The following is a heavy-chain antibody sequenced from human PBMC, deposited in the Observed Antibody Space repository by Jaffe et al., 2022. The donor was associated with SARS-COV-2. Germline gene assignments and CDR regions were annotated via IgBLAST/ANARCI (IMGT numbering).Heavy chain of an antibody. D-gene: IGHD6-13*01. V-gene: IGHV4-34*01. J-gene: IGHJ6*02. CDR3: ARGLGASYSKKNYYYGMDV. CDR2: INHSGST. Sequence: QVQLQQWGAGLLKPSETLSLTCAVYGGSFSGYYWSWIRQPPGKGLEWIGEINHSGSTNYNPSLKSRVTISVDTSKNQFSLKLSSVTAADTAVYYCARGLGASYSKKNYYYGMDVWGQGTTVTVSS. CDR1: GGSFSGYY.